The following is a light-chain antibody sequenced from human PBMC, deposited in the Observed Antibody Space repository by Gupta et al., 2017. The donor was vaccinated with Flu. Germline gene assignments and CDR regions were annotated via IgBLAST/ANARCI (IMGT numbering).Light chain of an antibody. CDR1: QTCWHSSNNRNY. CDR2: WAS. Sequence: DIVMTQSPDPLAVCLGERATINCKFSQTCWHSSNNRNYLCWYQQKPRQPPKLLIYWASTRQAGVSDRFGGGGGGKDFTLTISSRQEEDVAGYYYQQNGSNSMFTFGQGTKVDIK. CDR3: QQNGSNSMFT. V-gene: IGKV4-1*01. J-gene: IGKJ2*01.